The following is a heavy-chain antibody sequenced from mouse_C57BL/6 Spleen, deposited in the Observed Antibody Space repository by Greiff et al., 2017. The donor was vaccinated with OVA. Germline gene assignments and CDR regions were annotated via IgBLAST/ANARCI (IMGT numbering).Heavy chain of an antibody. V-gene: IGHV1-54*01. J-gene: IGHJ4*01. CDR2: INPGSGGT. Sequence: VQLQQSGAELVRPGTSVKVSCKASGYAFTNYLIEWVKQRPGQGLEWIGVINPGSGGTNYNEKFKGKATLTADKSSSTAYMQLSSLTSEDSAVYFCARQTSYAMDYWVQGTSVTVSS. CDR1: GYAFTNYL. CDR3: ARQTSYAMDY.